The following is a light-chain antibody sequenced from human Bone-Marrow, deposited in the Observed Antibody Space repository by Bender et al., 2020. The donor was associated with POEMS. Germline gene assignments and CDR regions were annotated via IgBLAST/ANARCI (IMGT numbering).Light chain of an antibody. Sequence: QSVLTQPPSASGTPGQRVTISCSGGSSNIGAHAVNWYQHLPGTAPKLLIYSSHRRPSEVPDRFSGSRSGTSASLAISGLQSDDEADYYCCSYAGFSTPYVFGSVTKVTVL. CDR1: SSNIGAHA. CDR3: CSYAGFSTPYV. CDR2: SSH. V-gene: IGLV1-44*01. J-gene: IGLJ1*01.